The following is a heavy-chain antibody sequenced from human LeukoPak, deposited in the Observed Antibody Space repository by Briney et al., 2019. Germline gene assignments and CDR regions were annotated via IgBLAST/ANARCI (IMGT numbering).Heavy chain of an antibody. V-gene: IGHV5-51*01. CDR3: ARRYYYDSSGSFDAFDI. J-gene: IGHJ3*02. Sequence: GESLKISCKGSGYSFSSYWIAWVRQMPGKGLEWMGIIYPGDSDTRYSPSFQGQVTISVDKSISTAYLQWSSLKASDTAMYYCARRYYYDSSGSFDAFDIWGQGTMVTVSS. CDR2: IYPGDSDT. CDR1: GYSFSSYW. D-gene: IGHD3-22*01.